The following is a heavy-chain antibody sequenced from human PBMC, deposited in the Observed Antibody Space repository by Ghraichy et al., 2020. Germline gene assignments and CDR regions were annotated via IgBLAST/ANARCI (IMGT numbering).Heavy chain of an antibody. Sequence: SGPTLVKPTQTLTLTCTFSGFSLSTYGVGVAWIRQPPGKALEWLALTYWNDDKRYSPSLESRLTITKDTSKNQVVLTMTNMDPVDTATYYCAHSLRADHTKYYFHYWGQGTLVTVSS. CDR2: TYWNDDK. CDR3: AHSLRADHTKYYFHY. V-gene: IGHV2-5*01. CDR1: GFSLSTYGVG. J-gene: IGHJ4*02.